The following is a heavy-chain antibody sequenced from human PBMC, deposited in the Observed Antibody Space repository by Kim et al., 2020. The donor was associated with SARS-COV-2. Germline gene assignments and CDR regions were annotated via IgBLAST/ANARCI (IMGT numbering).Heavy chain of an antibody. D-gene: IGHD5-12*01. CDR2: INPSGGST. V-gene: IGHV1-46*01. CDR1: GYTFTSYY. J-gene: IGHJ4*02. Sequence: ASVKVSCKASGYTFTSYYMHWVRQAPGQGLEWMGIINPSGGSTSYAQKFQGRVTMTRDTSTSTVYMELSSLRSEDTAVYYCVSTTDVQDYFDYWGQGTLVTVSS. CDR3: VSTTDVQDYFDY.